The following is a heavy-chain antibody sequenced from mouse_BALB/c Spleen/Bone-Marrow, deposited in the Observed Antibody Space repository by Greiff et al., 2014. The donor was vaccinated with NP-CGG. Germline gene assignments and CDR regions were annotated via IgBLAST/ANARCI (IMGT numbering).Heavy chain of an antibody. D-gene: IGHD2-3*01. CDR1: GFNIKDTF. J-gene: IGHJ3*01. Sequence: EVKLVESGADLVKPGASVKLSCTTSGFNIKDTFMHWVKQRPEQGLEWIGRIDPASGNTEYDPKFQGKATITADTSSNKVSLQLSGLTSEDTAVYYCAHDAPFTYWGQGTLVTVSA. V-gene: IGHV14-3*02. CDR2: IDPASGNT. CDR3: AHDAPFTY.